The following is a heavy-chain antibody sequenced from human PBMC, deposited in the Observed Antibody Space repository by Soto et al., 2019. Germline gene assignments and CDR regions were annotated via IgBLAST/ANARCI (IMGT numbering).Heavy chain of an antibody. CDR1: DGSISRYY. D-gene: IGHD3-9*01. Sequence: PSGNPYLRRAVYDGSISRYYWSWIRQPPGKGLEWIGYFYYSGSTNYNPSLRSRVSISVDTSKNQFSLKLSSVTAADTAVYYCARGTLTSYFDYCRQVSLVT. J-gene: IGHJ4*02. V-gene: IGHV4-59*01. CDR2: FYYSGST. CDR3: ARGTLTSYFDY.